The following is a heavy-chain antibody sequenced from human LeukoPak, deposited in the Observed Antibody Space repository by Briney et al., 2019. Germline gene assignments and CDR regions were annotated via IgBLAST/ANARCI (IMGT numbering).Heavy chain of an antibody. J-gene: IGHJ3*02. Sequence: SETLSLTCTVSGYSISSGYYWGWIRQPPGKGLEWIGSIYHSGSTYYNPSLKSRVTISVDTSKNQLSLKLSSVTAADTAVYYCARSLSSGYPDAFDIWSQGTMVTVSS. V-gene: IGHV4-38-2*02. CDR2: IYHSGST. D-gene: IGHD3-22*01. CDR3: ARSLSSGYPDAFDI. CDR1: GYSISSGYY.